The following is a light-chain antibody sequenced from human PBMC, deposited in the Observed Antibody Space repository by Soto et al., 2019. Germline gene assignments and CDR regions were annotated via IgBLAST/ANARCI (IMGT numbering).Light chain of an antibody. CDR2: GAS. J-gene: IGKJ4*01. Sequence: EIVMTQSPATLSVSPGERATLSCRASQSVNIYLAWYQQKPGQAPRLLIFGASYRATGIPARFSGSGSGTEFTLTISSLQSEDCAIYYCQQYHTWPITFGGGTKVEIK. V-gene: IGKV3D-15*01. CDR1: QSVNIY. CDR3: QQYHTWPIT.